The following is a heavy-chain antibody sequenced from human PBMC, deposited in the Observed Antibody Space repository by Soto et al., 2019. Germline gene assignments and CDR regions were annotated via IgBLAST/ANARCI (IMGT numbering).Heavy chain of an antibody. J-gene: IGHJ4*02. Sequence: QVQLVESGGGVVQPGRSLRLSCAGSGFTFSTYGIHWVRQAPGKGLEWVAVISFDGSYKYYADSVKGRFTVSRDNSKNTLYLQMSRLRAEDTAVYYCAKDWAPSSAAYYFDYWGQGTLVTVSS. CDR1: GFTFSTYG. D-gene: IGHD6-19*01. CDR3: AKDWAPSSAAYYFDY. CDR2: ISFDGSYK. V-gene: IGHV3-30*18.